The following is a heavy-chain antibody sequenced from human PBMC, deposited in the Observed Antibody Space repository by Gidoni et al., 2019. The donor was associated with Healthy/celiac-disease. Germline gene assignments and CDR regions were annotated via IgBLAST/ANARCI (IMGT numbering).Heavy chain of an antibody. D-gene: IGHD3-22*01. V-gene: IGHV4-31*03. CDR1: VGTISSGGYY. CDR2: IYYSGST. CDR3: ARSNYYDSSGPDY. J-gene: IGHJ4*02. Sequence: QVQLQESGPGLVKPSQTLSLTPTVPVGTISSGGYYWSWIRQHPGQGLEWIGYIYYSGSTYYNPSLKSRVTISVDTSKNKFSLKLSSVTAADTAVYYCARSNYYDSSGPDYWGQGTLVTVSS.